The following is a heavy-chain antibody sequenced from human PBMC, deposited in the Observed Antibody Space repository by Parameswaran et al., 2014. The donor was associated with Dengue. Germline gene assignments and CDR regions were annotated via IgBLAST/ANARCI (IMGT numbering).Heavy chain of an antibody. V-gene: IGHV3-30*18. D-gene: IGHD1-26*01. CDR3: AKDGALYSGSYWRPFDY. Sequence: WIRQPPGKGLEWVAVISYDGSNKYYADSVKGRFTISRDNSKNTLYLQMNSLRAEDTAVYYCAKDGALYSGSYWRPFDYWGPGNPGHRLL. CDR2: ISYDGSNK. J-gene: IGHJ4*02.